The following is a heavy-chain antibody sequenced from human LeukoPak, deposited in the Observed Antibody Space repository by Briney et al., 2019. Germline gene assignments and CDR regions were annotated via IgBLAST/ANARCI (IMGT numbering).Heavy chain of an antibody. D-gene: IGHD6-19*01. Sequence: PGGSLRLSCAVSGFTISTFAMSWVRQAPGKGLEWVSAINGGDGRTYSADSVKGRFAISRDNAKNSLYLQMNSLRAEDTAVYYCAKDVRNSGWVGGYWGQGTLVTVSS. CDR3: AKDVRNSGWVGGY. J-gene: IGHJ4*02. CDR1: GFTISTFA. CDR2: INGGDGRT. V-gene: IGHV3-23*01.